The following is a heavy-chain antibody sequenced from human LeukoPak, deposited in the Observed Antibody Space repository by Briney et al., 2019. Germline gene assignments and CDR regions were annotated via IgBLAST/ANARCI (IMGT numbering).Heavy chain of an antibody. V-gene: IGHV3-11*01. D-gene: IGHD3-22*01. J-gene: IGHJ4*02. CDR3: ARDYYDSSGYYHLDY. Sequence: SGGSLRLSCAASGFTFSDYYMSWIRQAPGKGLEWVSYISSSGSTIYYADSVKGRFTISRDNAKNSLYLQMNSLRAEDTAVYYCARDYYDSSGYYHLDYWGQGTLVTVSS. CDR2: ISSSGSTI. CDR1: GFTFSDYY.